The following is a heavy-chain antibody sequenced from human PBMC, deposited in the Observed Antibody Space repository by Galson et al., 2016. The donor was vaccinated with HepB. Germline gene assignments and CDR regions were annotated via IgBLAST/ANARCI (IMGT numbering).Heavy chain of an antibody. CDR2: INTNTGNP. J-gene: IGHJ4*02. CDR1: GYTFTTYA. D-gene: IGHD2-8*01. V-gene: IGHV7-4-1*02. Sequence: SVKVSCKASGYTFTTYAMNWVRQAPGQGLECMGWINTNTGNPTYAQGFTGRFVFSLDTSVSTAYLQISGLKAEDTAVYYCATSAERGVYDYWGQGTLVTVSS. CDR3: ATSAERGVYDY.